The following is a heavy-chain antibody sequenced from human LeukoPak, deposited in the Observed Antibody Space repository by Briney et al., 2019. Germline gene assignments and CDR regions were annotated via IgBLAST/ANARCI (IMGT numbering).Heavy chain of an antibody. Sequence: GESLRLSCAASGFTFSDYYMSWIRQPPGKGLEWASYISSSGNNIYYADSVKGRFTISRDNAKNSLYLHMNSLRAEDTAVYYCARFPKRVDFWFWVDYWGQGTLVTVSS. CDR2: ISSSGNNI. CDR1: GFTFSDYY. D-gene: IGHD3-3*01. J-gene: IGHJ4*02. CDR3: ARFPKRVDFWFWVDY. V-gene: IGHV3-11*04.